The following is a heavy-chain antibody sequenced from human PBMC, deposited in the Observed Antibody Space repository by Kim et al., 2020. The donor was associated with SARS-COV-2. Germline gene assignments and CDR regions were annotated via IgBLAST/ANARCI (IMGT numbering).Heavy chain of an antibody. D-gene: IGHD3-22*01. CDR3: TKRDFSDSSTFSPFFDT. J-gene: IGHJ4*02. Sequence: GGSLRLSCAASGFTFKNFAMNWVRQAPGKGLEWVSGLTGDSPEIYYADSVKGRFTISRDNSRNTLYLQLNSLTAEDTAVYYRTKRDFSDSSTFSPFFDTWGQGTLVTVAS. CDR2: LTGDSPEI. V-gene: IGHV3-23*01. CDR1: GFTFKNFA.